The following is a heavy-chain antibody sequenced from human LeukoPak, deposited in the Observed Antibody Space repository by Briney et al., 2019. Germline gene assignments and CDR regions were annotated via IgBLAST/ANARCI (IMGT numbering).Heavy chain of an antibody. V-gene: IGHV1-2*02. J-gene: IGHJ4*02. Sequence: GASVKVSCKASGYTFTGYYMHWVRQAPGQGLEWMGWINPNSGGTNYAQKFQGRVTMTRDTSISTAYMELSRLRSDDTAVYYCARGGSGFYYGSGSSDYWGQGTLVTVSS. CDR1: GYTFTGYY. CDR3: ARGGSGFYYGSGSSDY. D-gene: IGHD3-10*01. CDR2: INPNSGGT.